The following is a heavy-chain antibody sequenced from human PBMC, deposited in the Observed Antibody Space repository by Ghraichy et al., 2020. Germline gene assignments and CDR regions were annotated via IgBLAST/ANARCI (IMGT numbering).Heavy chain of an antibody. D-gene: IGHD5-24*01. V-gene: IGHV3-30*02. CDR2: IRYDGSKT. CDR3: AKFWGQWLETFDY. CDR1: GFNFSSYG. J-gene: IGHJ4*02. Sequence: GGSLRLSCAASGFNFSSYGMHWVRQAPGKGLEWLTFIRYDGSKTYYADSVKGRFTISRDNSKNTLYLQMSSLSPEDTARYYCAKFWGQWLETFDYWGQGSLVIVSS.